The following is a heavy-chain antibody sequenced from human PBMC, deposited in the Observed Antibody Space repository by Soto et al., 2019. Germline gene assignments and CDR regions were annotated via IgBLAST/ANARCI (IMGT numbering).Heavy chain of an antibody. J-gene: IGHJ5*02. V-gene: IGHV4-61*01. Sequence: QVQLQESGPGLVKPSETLSLTCTVSGGSVSSGSYYWSWIRQPPGKGLEWIGYIYYSGSTNYNPSLKSRVNISVDTSKNQFSLKLSSVTAADTAVYYCARSRAYYYGSGSYYSNWFDPWGQGTLVTVSS. D-gene: IGHD3-10*01. CDR3: ARSRAYYYGSGSYYSNWFDP. CDR2: IYYSGST. CDR1: GGSVSSGSYY.